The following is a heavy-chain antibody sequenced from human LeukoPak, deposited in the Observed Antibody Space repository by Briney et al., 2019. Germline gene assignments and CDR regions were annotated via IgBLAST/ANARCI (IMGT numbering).Heavy chain of an antibody. D-gene: IGHD2-21*02. CDR2: ISSKGGST. Sequence: GGSLRLSCAASGFTFSSYAMHWVRQAPGKGLEYVSAISSKGGSTYYANSVKGRFTISRDNSKNTLYLQMGSLRAEDMAVYYCARAPGVVTATFDYWGQGTLVTVSS. CDR3: ARAPGVVTATFDY. CDR1: GFTFSSYA. J-gene: IGHJ4*02. V-gene: IGHV3-64*01.